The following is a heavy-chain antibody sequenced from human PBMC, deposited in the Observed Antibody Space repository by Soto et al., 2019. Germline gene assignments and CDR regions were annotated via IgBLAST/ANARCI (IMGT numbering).Heavy chain of an antibody. V-gene: IGHV3-23*01. D-gene: IGHD2-2*01. CDR2: LSGSGSST. CDR1: GFTFSNYA. Sequence: PGGSLRLSCAASGFTFSNYAMSWVRQAPGKGLEWVSGLSGSGSSTNYADSVRGRFTISRGNSKNTVYLQMNSLRAEDTALYYCAKRFCSTTTCLSLDFFYYMDVWGNGTTVTVSS. CDR3: AKRFCSTTTCLSLDFFYYMDV. J-gene: IGHJ6*03.